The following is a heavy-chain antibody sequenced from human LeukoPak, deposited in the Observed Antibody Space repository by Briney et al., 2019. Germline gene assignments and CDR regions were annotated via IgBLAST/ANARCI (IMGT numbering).Heavy chain of an antibody. D-gene: IGHD5-18*01. CDR1: GGSISSGGYS. V-gene: IGHV4-30-2*01. CDR2: INHSGST. J-gene: IGHJ4*02. CDR3: ARGEQLWNFDY. Sequence: PSETLSLTCAVSGGSISSGGYSWSWIRQPPGKGLEWIGYINHSGSTYYNPSLKSRVTISVDRSKNQFSLKLSSVTAADTAVYYCARGEQLWNFDYWGQGTLVTASS.